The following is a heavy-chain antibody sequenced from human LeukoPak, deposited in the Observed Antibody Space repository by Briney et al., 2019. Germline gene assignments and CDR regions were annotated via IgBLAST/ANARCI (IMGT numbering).Heavy chain of an antibody. CDR3: ANSILLWFDGMDV. Sequence: GGSLRLSCAASGFSFRTHGMHWVRQAPGRGLEWVALISYDGSDKYYANSVKGRFTISRDNSKNTLYLQMNNLGAEDTAVYYCANSILLWFDGMDVWGQGTTVTVSS. V-gene: IGHV3-30*18. CDR2: ISYDGSDK. D-gene: IGHD3-10*01. J-gene: IGHJ6*02. CDR1: GFSFRTHG.